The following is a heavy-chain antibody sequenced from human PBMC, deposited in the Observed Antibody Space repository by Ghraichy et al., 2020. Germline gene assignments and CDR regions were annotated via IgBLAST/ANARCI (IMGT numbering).Heavy chain of an antibody. Sequence: ASVKVSCKASGYTFTSYYMHWVRQAPGQGLEWVGIINLSSGSTTYSQKLQGRVTMTRDTSTNIAYMELSSLRSDDTAVYYCARGKRGFVYGSGSYGMDVWGQGTTLTVS. V-gene: IGHV1-46*01. CDR3: ARGKRGFVYGSGSYGMDV. J-gene: IGHJ6*02. D-gene: IGHD3-10*01. CDR2: INLSSGST. CDR1: GYTFTSYY.